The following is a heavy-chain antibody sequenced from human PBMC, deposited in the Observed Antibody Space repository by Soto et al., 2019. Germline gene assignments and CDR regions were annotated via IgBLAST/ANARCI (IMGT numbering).Heavy chain of an antibody. CDR1: GFTFSSYS. J-gene: IGHJ5*02. CDR2: ISSSSSTI. D-gene: IGHD6-13*01. CDR3: ARHPERIAQIGWFDP. V-gene: IGHV3-48*01. Sequence: GGSLRLSCAASGFTFSSYSMNWVRQAPGKGLEWVSYISSSSSTIYYADSVKGRFTISRDNAKNSLYLQMNSLRAEDTAVYYCARHPERIAQIGWFDPWGQGTVVTVS.